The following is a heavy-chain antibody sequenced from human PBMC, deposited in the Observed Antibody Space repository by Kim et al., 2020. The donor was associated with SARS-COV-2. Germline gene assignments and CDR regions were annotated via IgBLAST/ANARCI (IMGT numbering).Heavy chain of an antibody. CDR2: IIPILGIA. CDR3: ARMGYCTNGVCPHPDY. CDR1: GGTFSSYA. Sequence: SVKVSCKASGGTFSSYAISWVRQAPGQGLEWMGRIIPILGIANYAQKFQGRVTITADKSTSTAYMELSSLRSEDTAVYYCARMGYCTNGVCPHPDYWGQGTLVTVSS. J-gene: IGHJ4*02. D-gene: IGHD2-8*01. V-gene: IGHV1-69*04.